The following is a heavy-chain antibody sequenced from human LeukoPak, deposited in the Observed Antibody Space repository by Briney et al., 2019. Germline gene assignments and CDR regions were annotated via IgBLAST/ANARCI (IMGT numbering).Heavy chain of an antibody. D-gene: IGHD2-15*01. Sequence: GGSLRLSCAASGFTFSSSGMHWVRQAPGKGLEWVASIRSDGSDKNYADPVKGRFTISRDNSKNTLYLEMSSLRPEDTAIYSCAKSLGYCRGGSCYPWGQGTLVTVSS. CDR3: AKSLGYCRGGSCYP. CDR1: GFTFSSSG. V-gene: IGHV3-30*02. CDR2: IRSDGSDK. J-gene: IGHJ5*02.